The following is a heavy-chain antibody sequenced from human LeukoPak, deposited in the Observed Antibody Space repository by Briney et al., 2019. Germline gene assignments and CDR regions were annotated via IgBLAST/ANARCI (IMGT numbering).Heavy chain of an antibody. J-gene: IGHJ6*03. CDR1: GFTFTSSA. CDR3: ARARGDSSSDYYYYYMDV. D-gene: IGHD6-6*01. V-gene: IGHV1-58*02. CDR2: IVVGSGNT. Sequence: GASVKVSCKASGFTFTSSAMQWVRQARGQRLEWIGWIVVGSGNTNYAQKFQERVTITRDMSTSTAYMELSSLRSEDTAVYYCARARGDSSSDYYYYYMDVWGKGTTVTVSS.